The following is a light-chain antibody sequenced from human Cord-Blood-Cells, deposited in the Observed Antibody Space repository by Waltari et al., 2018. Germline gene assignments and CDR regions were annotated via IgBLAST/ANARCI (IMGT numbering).Light chain of an antibody. J-gene: IGLJ1*01. CDR3: AAWDDSLSGYV. Sequence: QSVLTQPPSASGTPGPRVTISASGSSTNIGSKYVYWSQQPPGTAPKLLIYRNNQRPSGVPDRFSGSKSGTSASLAISGLRSEDEADYYCAAWDDSLSGYVFGTGTKVTVL. V-gene: IGLV1-47*01. CDR2: RNN. CDR1: STNIGSKY.